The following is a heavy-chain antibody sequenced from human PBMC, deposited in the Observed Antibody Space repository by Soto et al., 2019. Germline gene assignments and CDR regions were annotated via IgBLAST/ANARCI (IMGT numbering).Heavy chain of an antibody. CDR3: ASNTRIAAAADSFDY. V-gene: IGHV1-69*02. CDR1: GGTFSSYT. D-gene: IGHD6-13*01. J-gene: IGHJ4*02. CDR2: IIPILGIA. Sequence: QVQLVQSGAEVKKPGSSVKVSCKASGGTFSSYTISWVRQAPGPGLEWMGRIIPILGIAKYAQKFQGRVTITADKTTSTADMELRSLRSEDTAVYYCASNTRIAAAADSFDYWGQGTLVTVSS.